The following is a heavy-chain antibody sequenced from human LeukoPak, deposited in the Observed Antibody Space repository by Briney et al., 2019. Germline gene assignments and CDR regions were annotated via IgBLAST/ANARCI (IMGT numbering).Heavy chain of an antibody. D-gene: IGHD6-19*01. CDR1: GFTFSRYA. CDR2: ISASGNST. V-gene: IGHV3-21*01. J-gene: IGHJ3*02. Sequence: PGGSLRLSCAASGFTFSRYAMSWVRQAPGKGLEWVSGISASGNSTYYADSVKGRFTISRDNAKNSLYLQMNSLRAEDTAVYYCARDEQWLVPNDAFDIWGQGTMVTVSS. CDR3: ARDEQWLVPNDAFDI.